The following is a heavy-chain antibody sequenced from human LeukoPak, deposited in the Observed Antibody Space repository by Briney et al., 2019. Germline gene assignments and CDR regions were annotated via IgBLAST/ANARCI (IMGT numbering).Heavy chain of an antibody. D-gene: IGHD5-12*01. Sequence: PSETLSLTCTVSGGSISSYYWSWIRQPPGKGLEWIGYIYYSGSTNYNPSLKSRVTISVDTSKNQFSLKPSSVTAADTAVYYCARQEGVATTFDYWGQGTLVTVSS. V-gene: IGHV4-59*01. CDR1: GGSISSYY. CDR3: ARQEGVATTFDY. CDR2: IYYSGST. J-gene: IGHJ4*02.